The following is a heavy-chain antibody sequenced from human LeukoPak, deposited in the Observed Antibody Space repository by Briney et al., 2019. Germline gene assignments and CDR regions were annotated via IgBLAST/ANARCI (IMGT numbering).Heavy chain of an antibody. Sequence: SVKVSCKASGRTFSSYAISWVRQAPGQGLEWMGGIIPIFGTANYAQKFQGRVTITADESTSTAYMELRSLRSDDTAVYYCAREIAVAGVDPWGQGTLVTVSS. V-gene: IGHV1-69*13. CDR2: IIPIFGTA. J-gene: IGHJ5*02. D-gene: IGHD6-19*01. CDR3: AREIAVAGVDP. CDR1: GRTFSSYA.